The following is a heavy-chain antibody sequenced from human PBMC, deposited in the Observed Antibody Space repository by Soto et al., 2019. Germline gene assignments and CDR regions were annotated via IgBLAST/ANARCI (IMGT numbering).Heavy chain of an antibody. CDR3: ARNGDSSDDRGWVDP. Sequence: EVQLVESGGGLVQPGGSLRLSCAASGFTFSSNYMSWVRQAPGKGLEWVSVIYSGGTTYYEDAVKGRFTIPSDNSKNTLNVQKNSPRAGDTAVSYCARNGDSSDDRGWVDPWGQGTLVTVSS. D-gene: IGHD3-22*01. J-gene: IGHJ5*02. CDR2: IYSGGTT. V-gene: IGHV3-66*01. CDR1: GFTFSSNY.